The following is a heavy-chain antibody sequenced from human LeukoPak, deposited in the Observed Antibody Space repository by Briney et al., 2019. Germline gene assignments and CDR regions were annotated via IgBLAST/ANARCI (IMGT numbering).Heavy chain of an antibody. CDR3: ARIMGYYSSGNYVVFDF. J-gene: IGHJ4*02. Sequence: SETLSLTCTVSGGSIRSESYYWGWFRQTPGKGLEWIGSIDYSGNTYNTQSLKSRVTLSVDTSNNLFSLNLRSLTAADTAVYYCARIMGYYSSGNYVVFDFWGQGALVTVSS. D-gene: IGHD3-22*01. V-gene: IGHV4-39*01. CDR1: GGSIRSESYY. CDR2: IDYSGNT.